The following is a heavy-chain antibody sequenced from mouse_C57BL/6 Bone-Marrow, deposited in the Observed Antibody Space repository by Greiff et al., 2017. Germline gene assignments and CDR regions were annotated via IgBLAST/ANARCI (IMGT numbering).Heavy chain of an antibody. Sequence: VQLQQSGPELVKPGASVQMSCKASGYTFTDYNMHWVKQSHGKSLEWIGYINPNNGGTSYNQKFKGKATLTVNKSSSTAYMALRSLTSEDSAVYYCARRLRRGFDYWGQGTTLTVSS. J-gene: IGHJ2*01. CDR3: ARRLRRGFDY. D-gene: IGHD1-2*01. CDR1: GYTFTDYN. CDR2: INPNNGGT. V-gene: IGHV1-22*01.